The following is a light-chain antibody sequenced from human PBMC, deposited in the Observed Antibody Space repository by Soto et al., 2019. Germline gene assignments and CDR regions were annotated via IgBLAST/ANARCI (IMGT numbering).Light chain of an antibody. V-gene: IGKV3-20*01. J-gene: IGKJ1*01. CDR2: GTS. CDR1: QSVSSSY. Sequence: EIVLTQSPGTLSLSPGERATLSCRASQSVSSSYLAWYQQKPGQAPRLLIYGTSSRATGIPPRFSGSGSGTDFTLTISRLEPEDFAVYYCQQYGSSLWTFGQGTKVDI. CDR3: QQYGSSLWT.